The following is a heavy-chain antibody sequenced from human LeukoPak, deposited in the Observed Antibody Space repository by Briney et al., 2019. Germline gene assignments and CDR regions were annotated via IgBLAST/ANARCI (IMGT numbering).Heavy chain of an antibody. CDR3: ARGGSSWFDY. J-gene: IGHJ4*02. CDR1: GGSISSSSYY. CDR2: IYYSGST. D-gene: IGHD6-13*01. V-gene: IGHV4-39*07. Sequence: SETLSLTCTVSGGSISSSSYYWGWIRQPPGKGLEWIGGIYYSGSTYYNPSLKSRVTISVDTSKNQFSLKLSSVTAADTAVYYCARGGSSWFDYWGQGTLVTVSS.